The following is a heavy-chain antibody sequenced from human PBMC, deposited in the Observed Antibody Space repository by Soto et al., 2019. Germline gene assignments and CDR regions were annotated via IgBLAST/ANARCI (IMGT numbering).Heavy chain of an antibody. D-gene: IGHD3-22*01. Sequence: PGGSLRLSCAASGLTFSTYEMHWVRQAPGKGLEWLAVISFDGSNKQYADSVKGRFTISRDNSKNTLYLQMNSLRPEDTAVYYCGSSDYVPLDYWGQGALVTVSS. J-gene: IGHJ4*02. CDR2: ISFDGSNK. CDR1: GLTFSTYE. V-gene: IGHV3-30*03. CDR3: GSSDYVPLDY.